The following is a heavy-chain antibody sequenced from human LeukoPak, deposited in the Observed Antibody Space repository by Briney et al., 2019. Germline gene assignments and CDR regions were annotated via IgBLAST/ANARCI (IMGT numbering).Heavy chain of an antibody. V-gene: IGHV3-23*01. CDR3: ANAPSYYYDSSGPNNWFDP. CDR2: ISGSGGST. Sequence: YPGGSLRLSCAASGFTFSSYAMSWVRQAPGKGLEWVSGISGSGGSTYYADSVKGRFTISRDNSKATLYLQMNSLRAEDTAVYYCANAPSYYYDSSGPNNWFDPWGQGTLVTVSS. CDR1: GFTFSSYA. J-gene: IGHJ5*02. D-gene: IGHD3-22*01.